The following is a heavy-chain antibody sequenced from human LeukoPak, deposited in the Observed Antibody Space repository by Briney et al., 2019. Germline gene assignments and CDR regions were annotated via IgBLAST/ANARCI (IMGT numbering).Heavy chain of an antibody. CDR2: ISAYNGNT. J-gene: IGHJ6*02. D-gene: IGHD6-13*01. CDR1: GYTFTSYG. Sequence: ASVKVSCKASGYTFTSYGISWVRQAPGQGLEWMGWISAYNGNTNYAQKLQGRVTMTTDISTSTAYVELRSLRSDDTAVYYCARVNGIAAAGPPYYGMDVWGQGTTVTVSS. CDR3: ARVNGIAAAGPPYYGMDV. V-gene: IGHV1-18*01.